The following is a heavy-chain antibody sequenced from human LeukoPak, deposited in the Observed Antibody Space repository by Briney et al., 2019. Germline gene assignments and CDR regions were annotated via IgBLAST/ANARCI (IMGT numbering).Heavy chain of an antibody. CDR2: INPNSGGA. D-gene: IGHD2-8*01. CDR3: ARAMVPSNWFDP. CDR1: GYTFTDYY. V-gene: IGHV1-2*02. J-gene: IGHJ5*02. Sequence: GASVKVSCKASGYTFTDYYMHWVRQAPGQGLEWMGWINPNSGGAKYAQKFQGRVTMTRDTSINTAYMELSRLGSDDTAVYYCARAMVPSNWFDPWGQGTLVTVSS.